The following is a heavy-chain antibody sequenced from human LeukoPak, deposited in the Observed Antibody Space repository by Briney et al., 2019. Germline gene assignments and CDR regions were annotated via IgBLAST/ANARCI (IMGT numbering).Heavy chain of an antibody. Sequence: SQTLSLTCAISGDSVSSNSAAWNWIRQSPSRGLEWLGRTYYRSQWYNDYAVSLKSRKNINPDTSKNQFSLQLNSVTPEDTAVYYCARAPLYSYGQNWFDPWGQGTLVTVSS. CDR2: TYYRSQWYN. V-gene: IGHV6-1*01. J-gene: IGHJ5*02. CDR3: ARAPLYSYGQNWFDP. CDR1: GDSVSSNSAA. D-gene: IGHD5-18*01.